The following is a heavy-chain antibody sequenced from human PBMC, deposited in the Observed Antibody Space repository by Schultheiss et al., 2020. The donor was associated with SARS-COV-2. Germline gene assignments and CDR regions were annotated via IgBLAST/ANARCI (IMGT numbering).Heavy chain of an antibody. CDR3: AREGGWDTFNI. V-gene: IGHV3-48*03. Sequence: GGSLRLSCEASAFTFSSYEMNWVRQAPGKGLEWVSYISGGGDTIYYADSVKGRFTISRDNAKNSLYLQMNSLRAEDTAVYYCAREGGWDTFNIWGQGTTVTVSS. CDR2: ISGGGDTI. CDR1: AFTFSSYE. J-gene: IGHJ6*02. D-gene: IGHD6-19*01.